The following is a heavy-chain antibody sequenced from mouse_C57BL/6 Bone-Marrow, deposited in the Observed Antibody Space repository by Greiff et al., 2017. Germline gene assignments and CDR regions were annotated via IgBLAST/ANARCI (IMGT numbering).Heavy chain of an antibody. J-gene: IGHJ4*01. CDR3: ARVLITTVVAPMDY. CDR2: ISSGSSTI. CDR1: GFTFSDYG. V-gene: IGHV5-17*01. Sequence: EVHLVESGGGLVKPGGSLKLSCAASGFTFSDYGMHWVRQAPEKGLEWVAYISSGSSTIYYADTVKGRFTISRDNAKNTLFLQMTSLRSEDTAMYYCARVLITTVVAPMDYWGQGTSVTVSS. D-gene: IGHD1-1*01.